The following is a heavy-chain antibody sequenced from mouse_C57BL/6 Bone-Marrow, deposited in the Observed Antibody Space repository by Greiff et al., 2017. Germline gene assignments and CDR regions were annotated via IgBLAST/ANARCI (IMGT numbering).Heavy chain of an antibody. Sequence: EVKLVESGGGLVKPGGSLKLSCAASGFTFSSYAMSWVRQTPEKRLEWVATISDGGSYTYYPENVKGRFTISRDNAKNHLYLQMSHLKSEDTAMYYCARNWGHDNWGRGTTLSVTA. V-gene: IGHV5-4*03. J-gene: IGHJ2*01. D-gene: IGHD4-1*01. CDR1: GFTFSSYA. CDR3: ARNWGHDN. CDR2: ISDGGSYT.